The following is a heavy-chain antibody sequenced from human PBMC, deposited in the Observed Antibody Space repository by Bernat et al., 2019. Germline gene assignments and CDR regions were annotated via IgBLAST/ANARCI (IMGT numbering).Heavy chain of an antibody. CDR3: VRAHGDRDAFDI. CDR2: IYYSGST. CDR1: GGSISSYY. J-gene: IGHJ3*02. D-gene: IGHD4-17*01. Sequence: QVQLQESGPGLVKPSETLSLTCTVSGGSISSYYWSWIRQPPGKGLEWIGYIYYSGSTNYNPSLKSRVTISVDTSKNQFSLKLSSVTAADTAVYYCVRAHGDRDAFDIWGQGTMVTVSS. V-gene: IGHV4-59*01.